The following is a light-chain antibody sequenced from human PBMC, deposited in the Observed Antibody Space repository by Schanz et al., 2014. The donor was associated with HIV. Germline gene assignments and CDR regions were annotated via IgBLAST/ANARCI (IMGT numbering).Light chain of an antibody. Sequence: ENLLTQSPGTLSLSPGARATLSCRASQSVRSKYLAWYQQKSGQVPRLLIYGASSKDAGIPDRFSGSGSGTDFTLTISRLEPEDFAVYYYQQYGSSPTFGQGTKVEIK. V-gene: IGKV3-20*01. CDR3: QQYGSSPT. CDR1: QSVRSKY. CDR2: GAS. J-gene: IGKJ1*01.